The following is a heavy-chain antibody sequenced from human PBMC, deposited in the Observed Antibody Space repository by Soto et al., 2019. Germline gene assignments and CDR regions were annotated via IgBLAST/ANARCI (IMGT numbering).Heavy chain of an antibody. Sequence: GGSLRLSCAASGFTFTSYWMHWVRQAPGKGLVWVSRLNSDGTTTNYADSVKGRFTISRDNAKNTVYLQMSSLRAEDTAVYYCARGIRNYYGMDVWGQGTTVTVSS. CDR2: LNSDGTTT. V-gene: IGHV3-74*01. CDR1: GFTFTSYW. CDR3: ARGIRNYYGMDV. D-gene: IGHD2-15*01. J-gene: IGHJ6*02.